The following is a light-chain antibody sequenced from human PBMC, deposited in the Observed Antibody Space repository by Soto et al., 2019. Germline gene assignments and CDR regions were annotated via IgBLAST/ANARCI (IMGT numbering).Light chain of an antibody. CDR2: GAS. Sequence: EIVLTQSPGTLSLSPGERATLSCRASQSVSSSYLAWYQQKPGQAPRLLIFGASSRATGIPDRFSGSGSGTDFTLTISRLEPEDFAVYYCQKYGSSWTLGQGTRWIS. J-gene: IGKJ1*01. CDR1: QSVSSSY. V-gene: IGKV3-20*01. CDR3: QKYGSSWT.